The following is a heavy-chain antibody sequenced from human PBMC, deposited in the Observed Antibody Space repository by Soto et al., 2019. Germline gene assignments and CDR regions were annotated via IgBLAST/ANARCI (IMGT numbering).Heavy chain of an antibody. CDR2: ISSSSSTI. D-gene: IGHD2-2*01. J-gene: IGHJ3*02. CDR1: GFTFSSYS. CDR3: ARGSIIVVVPAAFNDAFDI. V-gene: IGHV3-48*01. Sequence: PGGSLRLSCAASGFTFSSYSMNWVRQAPGKGLEWVSYISSSSSTIYYADSVKGRFTISRDNAKNSLYLQMNSLRGEDTAVYYCARGSIIVVVPAAFNDAFDIWGQGTMVTVSS.